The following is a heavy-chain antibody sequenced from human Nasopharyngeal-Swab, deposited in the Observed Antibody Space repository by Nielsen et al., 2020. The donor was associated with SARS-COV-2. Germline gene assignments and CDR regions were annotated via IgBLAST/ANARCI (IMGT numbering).Heavy chain of an antibody. CDR2: ISGSGDSSGSGGST. Sequence: GGSLRLSCVASGYSFRTYGMTWVRQAPGKGLEWVAAISGSGDSSGSGGSTYYADSVKGRFTISRDNSKNTLSLQMNGLGAEDTAVYYCAKDLRGPYFFWGQGTLVTVSS. CDR1: GYSFRTYG. J-gene: IGHJ4*02. V-gene: IGHV3-23*01. D-gene: IGHD2/OR15-2a*01. CDR3: AKDLRGPYFF.